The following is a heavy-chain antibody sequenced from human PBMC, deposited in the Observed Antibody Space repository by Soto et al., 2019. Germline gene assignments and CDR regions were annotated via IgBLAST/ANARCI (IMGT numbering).Heavy chain of an antibody. D-gene: IGHD3-22*01. CDR2: VWFDGSYE. J-gene: IGHJ4*02. V-gene: IGHV3-33*01. Sequence: QVQIMESGGGVVQPGRSLTLSCGASGFPFSEYGINWVRQAPGKGLEWVAVVWFDGSYEYFADSVKGRFTISRDNSKKNVNLQMINLRVEDTAMYFCVRDGEHYDSSGKFDFWGQGTLVTVSS. CDR1: GFPFSEYG. CDR3: VRDGEHYDSSGKFDF.